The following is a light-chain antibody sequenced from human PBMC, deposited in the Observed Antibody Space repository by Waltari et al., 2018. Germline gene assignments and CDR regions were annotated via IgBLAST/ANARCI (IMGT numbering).Light chain of an antibody. CDR2: WAS. CDR3: QQYYSTPYT. V-gene: IGKV4-1*01. J-gene: IGKJ2*01. CDR1: QSVLYSSNNKNY. Sequence: DIVMTQSPDSLAVSLGEKATINCKSSQSVLYSSNNKNYLAWYQQKPGQPPKLLIYWASTPESRGPYRFSGRGSGTDFTLTISSLQAEDVAGYYCQQYYSTPYTFGQGTKLEIK.